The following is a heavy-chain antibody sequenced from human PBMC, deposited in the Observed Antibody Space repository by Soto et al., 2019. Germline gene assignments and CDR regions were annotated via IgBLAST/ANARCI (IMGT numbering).Heavy chain of an antibody. CDR2: IYHSGST. CDR1: DSSISGAFY. CDR3: ARDLVYYGNYYYTMDV. J-gene: IGHJ6*02. D-gene: IGHD3-16*01. Sequence: XETLSLTCDVSDSSISGAFYWGWVRQSPVKGLEWIGSIYHSGSTYYNPSLKSRVTISIDTSENHFSLELNSVTAADTGLYYCARDLVYYGNYYYTMDVWGQGITVTVSS. V-gene: IGHV4-38-2*02.